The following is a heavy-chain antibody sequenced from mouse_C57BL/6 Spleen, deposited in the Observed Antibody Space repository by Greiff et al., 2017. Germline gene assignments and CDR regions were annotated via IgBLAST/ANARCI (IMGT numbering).Heavy chain of an antibody. V-gene: IGHV1-55*01. CDR3: ARGITTVVARGYAMDY. CDR1: GYPFTSYW. CDR2: IYPGSGST. Sequence: VQLQQPGAELVQPGASVKMSCKASGYPFTSYWITWVKQRPGQGLEWIGDIYPGSGSTNYNEKFKSKATLTVDTSSSTAYMQLSSLTSEDSAVYYCARGITTVVARGYAMDYWGQGTSVTVSS. D-gene: IGHD1-1*01. J-gene: IGHJ4*01.